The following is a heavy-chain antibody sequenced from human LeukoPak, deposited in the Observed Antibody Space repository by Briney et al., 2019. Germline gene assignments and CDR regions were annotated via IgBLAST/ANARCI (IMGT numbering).Heavy chain of an antibody. V-gene: IGHV3-30-3*01. CDR1: GFTFSSYA. D-gene: IGHD3-22*01. CDR3: AREGGAGYYFLNYFDY. Sequence: SGGSLRLPCAASGFTFSSYAMHWVRQAPGKGLEWVAVISYDGSNKYYADSVKGRFTISRDNSKNTLYLQMNSLRAEDTAVYYCAREGGAGYYFLNYFDYWGQGTLVTVSS. J-gene: IGHJ4*02. CDR2: ISYDGSNK.